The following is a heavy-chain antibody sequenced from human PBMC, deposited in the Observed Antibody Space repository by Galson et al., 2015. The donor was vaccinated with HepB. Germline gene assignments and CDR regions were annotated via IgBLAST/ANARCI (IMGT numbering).Heavy chain of an antibody. J-gene: IGHJ5*02. CDR2: IKSKTDGGTT. Sequence: SLRLSCAASGFTFSNAWMSWVRQAPGKGLEWVGRIKSKTDGGTTDYAAPVKGRFTISRDDSKNTLYLQINRLKTEDTAVYYCTTDGWGNLINDDYTNWFDPWGQGTLVTVSS. CDR3: TTDGWGNLINDDYTNWFDP. D-gene: IGHD4-11*01. CDR1: GFTFSNAW. V-gene: IGHV3-15*01.